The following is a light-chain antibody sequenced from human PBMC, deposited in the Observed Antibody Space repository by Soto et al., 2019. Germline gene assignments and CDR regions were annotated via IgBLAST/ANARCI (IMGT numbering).Light chain of an antibody. Sequence: DIQMTQSPSSLYASVGARATITCRASQSITGYLNWSHQKPGKVPKLLIYAASSLQSGVPSRFSGSGSGTDFTLTISSLPPEDFATYYCQQSYSTRWTFGQGSKADI. J-gene: IGKJ1*01. CDR3: QQSYSTRWT. CDR1: QSITGY. V-gene: IGKV1-39*01. CDR2: AAS.